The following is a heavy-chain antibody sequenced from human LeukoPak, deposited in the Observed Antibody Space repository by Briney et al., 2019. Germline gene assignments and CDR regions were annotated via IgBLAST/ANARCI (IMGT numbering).Heavy chain of an antibody. Sequence: GESLKISCQGSGYSFTSYWIGWVRQMPGKGLEWMGIIYPGVSDTRYSPSFQGQVTISADKSISTAYLQWSSLKASDTAMYYCARQPYYDILTGYYAPDFDYWGQGTLVTVSS. D-gene: IGHD3-9*01. J-gene: IGHJ4*02. CDR3: ARQPYYDILTGYYAPDFDY. CDR2: IYPGVSDT. V-gene: IGHV5-51*01. CDR1: GYSFTSYW.